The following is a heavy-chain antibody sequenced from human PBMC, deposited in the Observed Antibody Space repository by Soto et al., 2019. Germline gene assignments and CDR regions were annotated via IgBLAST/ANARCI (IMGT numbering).Heavy chain of an antibody. V-gene: IGHV1-18*01. D-gene: IGHD4-17*01. CDR2: ISAYNGNT. CDR1: GYTFTSYG. Sequence: ASVKVSCKASGYTFTSYGISWVRQAPGQGLEWMGWISAYNGNTNYAQKLQGRVTMTTDTSTSTAYMELRSLRSDGTAVYYCARDDYGDDYYYYGMDVWGQGTTVTVSS. CDR3: ARDDYGDDYYYYGMDV. J-gene: IGHJ6*02.